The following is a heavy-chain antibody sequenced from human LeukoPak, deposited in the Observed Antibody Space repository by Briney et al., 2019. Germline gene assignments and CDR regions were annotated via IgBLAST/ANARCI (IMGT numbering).Heavy chain of an antibody. V-gene: IGHV1-18*01. J-gene: IGHJ4*02. Sequence: GASVKVSCKASGYTFTSYGISWVRQAPGQGLEWMGWISAYNGNTNYAQKLQGRVTMTTDTSTSTAYMELRSLRSDDTAVYYCARDHYDSSGPFGQKRSIDYWGQGTLVTVSS. CDR1: GYTFTSYG. CDR2: ISAYNGNT. D-gene: IGHD3-22*01. CDR3: ARDHYDSSGPFGQKRSIDY.